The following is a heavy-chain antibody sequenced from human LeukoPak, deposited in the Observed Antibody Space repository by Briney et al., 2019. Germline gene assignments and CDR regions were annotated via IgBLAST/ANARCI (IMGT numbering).Heavy chain of an antibody. V-gene: IGHV1-46*01. Sequence: ASVKVSCKASGYTFTSNYMHWVRQAPGQGLEWMGVIAPSSGTTSYAQKFQGRVTMTRDTSTSTLYMELSSLTSEDTAVYYCTRASGSSAVPFDYWGQGTLVTVSS. CDR3: TRASGSSAVPFDY. D-gene: IGHD3-10*01. CDR2: IAPSSGTT. CDR1: GYTFTSNY. J-gene: IGHJ4*02.